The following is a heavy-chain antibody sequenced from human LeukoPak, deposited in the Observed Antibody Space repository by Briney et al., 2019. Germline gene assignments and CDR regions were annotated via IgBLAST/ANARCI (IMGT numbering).Heavy chain of an antibody. D-gene: IGHD3-3*01. CDR3: AKLSRRITIFGVASPLEP. Sequence: GSLRLSCAASGFTFSSYAMSWVRQAPGKGLEWVSAISGSGGSTYYADSVKGRFTISRDNSKNTLYLQMSSLRAEDTAVYYCAKLSRRITIFGVASPLEPWGQGTLVTVSS. CDR2: ISGSGGST. J-gene: IGHJ5*02. V-gene: IGHV3-23*01. CDR1: GFTFSSYA.